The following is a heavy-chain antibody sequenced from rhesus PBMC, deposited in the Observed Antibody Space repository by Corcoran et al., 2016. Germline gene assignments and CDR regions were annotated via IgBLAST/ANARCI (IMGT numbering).Heavy chain of an antibody. J-gene: IGHJ4*01. CDR1: VDRVSRHRAT. Sequence: QVQLPASCPGLVTPSQTLSLTCALSVDRVSRHRATWNLIRESPSRALEWLGRTSYRSKWYNDYAQPVQNRISINPDTSNNQFSLQLNSVTPEDMAGYDCAREHYGMGTGCLLDYWGQGVLVTVSS. V-gene: IGHV6-1*01. D-gene: IGHD2-21*01. CDR2: TSYRSKWYN. CDR3: AREHYGMGTGCLLDY.